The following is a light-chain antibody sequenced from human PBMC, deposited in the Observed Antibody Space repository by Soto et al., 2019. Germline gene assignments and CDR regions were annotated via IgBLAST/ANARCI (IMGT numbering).Light chain of an antibody. V-gene: IGKV3-20*01. CDR3: QQYGFSPVT. Sequence: IVLTQCPATVSLSPGERAALSCGAGQSLSSYLARYQQKPGQAPRILIYGVSTRATGIPDRFSASGSATDFTLTISRLEPEDFAVYYCQQYGFSPVTFGQGTRLEIK. J-gene: IGKJ5*01. CDR1: QSLSSY. CDR2: GVS.